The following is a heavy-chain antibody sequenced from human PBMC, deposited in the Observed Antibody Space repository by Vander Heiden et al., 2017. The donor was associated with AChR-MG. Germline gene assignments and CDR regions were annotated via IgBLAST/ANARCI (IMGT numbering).Heavy chain of an antibody. CDR2: IWYDGSNK. Sequence: QVQLVESGGGVVQPGRSLRLSCAAPGFTFSSYGMHWVRQAPGKGLEWVAVIWYDGSNKYYADSVKGRFTISRDNSKNTLYLQMNSLRAEDTAVYYCAREEGTAFDYWGQGTLVTVSS. CDR1: GFTFSSYG. D-gene: IGHD5-18*01. V-gene: IGHV3-33*01. J-gene: IGHJ4*02. CDR3: AREEGTAFDY.